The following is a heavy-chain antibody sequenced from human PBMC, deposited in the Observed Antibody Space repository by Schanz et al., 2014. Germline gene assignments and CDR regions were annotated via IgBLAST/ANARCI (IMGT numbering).Heavy chain of an antibody. J-gene: IGHJ6*03. Sequence: QGQLVESGGGVVQPGKSLRLSCATSGFIFRSFGIHWVRQAPGKGLEWVAVIWSDGTNEYYADSVKGRFTISGDSSKYTVYLQMNSLRADDTAVYYCAKGPYYYYYMDVWGNRTTVNVSS. CDR1: GFIFRSFG. V-gene: IGHV3-33*06. CDR3: AKGPYYYYYMDV. CDR2: IWSDGTNE.